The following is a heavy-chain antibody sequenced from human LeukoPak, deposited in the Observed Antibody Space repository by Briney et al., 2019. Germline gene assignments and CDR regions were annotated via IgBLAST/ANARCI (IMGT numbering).Heavy chain of an antibody. V-gene: IGHV1-46*01. D-gene: IGHD6-19*01. CDR1: GYTFTSYY. CDR2: INPSTGST. CDR3: ARGGTVRNGYSGWFNFDY. Sequence: ASVKVSCKPSGYTFTSYYMHWVRQAPGQGPEWMGIINPSTGSTSYAQNFQGRVTMTRDTSTSTVYMELSSLRSEDTAVYYCARGGTVRNGYSGWFNFDYWGQGTLVTVSS. J-gene: IGHJ4*02.